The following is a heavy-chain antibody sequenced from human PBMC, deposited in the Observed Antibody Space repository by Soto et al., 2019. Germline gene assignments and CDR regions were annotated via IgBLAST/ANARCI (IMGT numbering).Heavy chain of an antibody. CDR3: AASYGSGYRAFDY. CDR2: INPIVRMS. CDR1: GDTFSFYT. D-gene: IGHD3-10*01. J-gene: IGHJ4*02. Sequence: QVQLVQSGTEVKKPGSSVKVSCKASGDTFSFYTINWVRQAPGLGLEWVGRINPIVRMSNYAQKFQGRISMTADKSTNTAYMELRSLRSDDTAMYFCAASYGSGYRAFDYWGQGALVIVSS. V-gene: IGHV1-69*02.